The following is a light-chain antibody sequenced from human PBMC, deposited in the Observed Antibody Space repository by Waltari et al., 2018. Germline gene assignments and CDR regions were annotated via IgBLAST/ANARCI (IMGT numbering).Light chain of an antibody. Sequence: IQMTQSPSSLSASVGDRVTITCRASQNIKNCFNWYQQKPGKAPKLLIYVASTLQSGVSSRFSGSGFGTDFTLTISSLQPEDFATYFCQQTYTALWTFGQGTKVDI. CDR3: QQTYTALWT. CDR2: VAS. V-gene: IGKV1-39*01. J-gene: IGKJ1*01. CDR1: QNIKNC.